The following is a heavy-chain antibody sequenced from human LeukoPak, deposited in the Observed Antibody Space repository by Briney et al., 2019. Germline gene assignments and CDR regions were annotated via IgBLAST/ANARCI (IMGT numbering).Heavy chain of an antibody. V-gene: IGHV3-33*01. D-gene: IGHD6-19*01. Sequence: GRSLRLACAASGFTFTSYGMHWVRQAPGKGLEWVAVIWYDGSNKYYADSVKGRFTISRDNSKNTLYLQMNSLRTEDTAVYSCARAHSSGWYYFDYWGQGTLVTVSS. CDR3: ARAHSSGWYYFDY. CDR1: GFTFTSYG. J-gene: IGHJ4*02. CDR2: IWYDGSNK.